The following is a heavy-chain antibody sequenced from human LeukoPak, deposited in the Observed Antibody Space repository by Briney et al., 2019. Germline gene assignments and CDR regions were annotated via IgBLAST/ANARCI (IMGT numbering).Heavy chain of an antibody. CDR3: ARDKEGGYDFGNY. CDR2: IIPIFGTA. V-gene: IGHV1-69*13. CDR1: GGTFSGYA. Sequence: SVKVSCKASGGTFSGYAISWVRQAPGQGLEWMGGIIPIFGTANYAQKFQGRVTITADESTSTAYMELSSLRSEDTAVYYCARDKEGGYDFGNYWGQGTLVTVSS. D-gene: IGHD5-12*01. J-gene: IGHJ4*02.